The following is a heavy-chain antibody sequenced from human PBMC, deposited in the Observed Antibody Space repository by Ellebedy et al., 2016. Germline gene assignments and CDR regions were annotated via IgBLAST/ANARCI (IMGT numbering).Heavy chain of an antibody. J-gene: IGHJ4*02. CDR3: ARRGEYCSSTSCYPFDY. CDR2: IYPGDSDT. D-gene: IGHD2-2*01. V-gene: IGHV5-51*01. CDR1: GYSFTSYW. Sequence: GESLKISXKGSGYSFTSYWIGWVRQMPGKGLEWMGIIYPGDSDTRYSPSFQGQVTISADKSISTAYLQWSSLKASDTAMYYCARRGEYCSSTSCYPFDYWGQGTLVTVSS.